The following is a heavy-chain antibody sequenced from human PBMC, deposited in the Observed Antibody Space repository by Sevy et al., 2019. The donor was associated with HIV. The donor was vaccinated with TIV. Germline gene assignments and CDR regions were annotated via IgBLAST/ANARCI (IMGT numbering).Heavy chain of an antibody. CDR1: GFTFSDYG. CDR2: IWSDGSNK. Sequence: GSLRLSCAASGFTFSDYGMHWVRQAPGKGLEWVAVIWSDGSNKYYGDSVKGRFTISRDSSKNTLFLQMNSLRVDDTAVYYCAREERSGTTTSFDYWGQRALVTVSS. V-gene: IGHV3-33*01. J-gene: IGHJ4*02. CDR3: AREERSGTTTSFDY. D-gene: IGHD1-7*01.